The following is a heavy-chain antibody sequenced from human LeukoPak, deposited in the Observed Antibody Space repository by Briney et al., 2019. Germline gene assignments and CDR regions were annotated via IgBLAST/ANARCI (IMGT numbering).Heavy chain of an antibody. CDR2: IRYDGSEK. D-gene: IGHD3-16*01. CDR3: ARGIHTGGGWNFDF. V-gene: IGHV3-33*01. J-gene: IGHJ4*02. CDR1: GFTFSGYG. Sequence: HSGRSLRLSCAASGFTFSGYGMHWVRQAPGKGLEWVAVIRYDGSEKYYADSVKGRFTISRDNSKNTLYLQMNSLRAEDTAVYYCARGIHTGGGWNFDFWGQGTLVTVSS.